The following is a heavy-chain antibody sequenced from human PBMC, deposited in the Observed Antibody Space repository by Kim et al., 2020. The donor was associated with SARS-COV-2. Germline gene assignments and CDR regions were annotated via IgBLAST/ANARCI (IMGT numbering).Heavy chain of an antibody. J-gene: IGHJ4*02. V-gene: IGHV1-2*02. CDR3: ARATLRVATIRRAIFDY. D-gene: IGHD5-12*01. Sequence: FQGRVTMTRDTSISTAYMELSRLRSDDTAVYYCARATLRVATIRRAIFDYWGQGTLVTVSS.